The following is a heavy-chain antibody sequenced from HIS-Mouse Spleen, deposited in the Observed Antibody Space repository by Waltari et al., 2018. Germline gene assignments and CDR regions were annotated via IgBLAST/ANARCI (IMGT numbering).Heavy chain of an antibody. J-gene: IGHJ5*02. V-gene: IGHV4-38-2*02. CDR2: IYHSGST. CDR3: ARVKT. Sequence: QVQLQESGPGLVKPSETLSLTCTVSGYSISSGYSWGWIRQPPGKGLEWIGSIYHSGSTYYNPSLKSRVTISVDTSKNQFSLKLSSVTAADTAVYYCARVKTWGQGTLVTVSS. CDR1: GYSISSGYS.